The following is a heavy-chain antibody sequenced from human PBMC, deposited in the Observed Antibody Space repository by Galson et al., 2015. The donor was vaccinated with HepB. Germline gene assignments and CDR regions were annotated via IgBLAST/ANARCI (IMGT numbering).Heavy chain of an antibody. CDR2: IIPILGIA. J-gene: IGHJ6*02. CDR3: ARGGSELRYFDWLDPPGNDYYYYYGMDV. CDR1: GGTFSSYA. V-gene: IGHV1-69*04. D-gene: IGHD3-9*01. Sequence: SVKVSCKASGGTFSSYAISWVRQAPGQGLEWMGRIIPILGIANYAQKFQGRVTITADKSTSTAYMELSSLRSEDTAVYYCARGGSELRYFDWLDPPGNDYYYYYGMDVWGQGTTVTVSS.